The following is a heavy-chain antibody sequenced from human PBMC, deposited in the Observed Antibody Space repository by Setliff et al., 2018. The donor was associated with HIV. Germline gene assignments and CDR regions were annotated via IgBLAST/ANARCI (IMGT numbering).Heavy chain of an antibody. Sequence: SETLSLTCTVSIDSISSYYWSWIRQPPGKGLEWIGYIYTSGSTKYNPSLKSRVTISLDTSKNQFSLNLSSVTAADTAVYYCARDSDYYDSSGRHIRLFDYWGQGTLVTVSS. CDR2: IYTSGST. CDR1: IDSISSYY. CDR3: ARDSDYYDSSGRHIRLFDY. V-gene: IGHV4-59*01. D-gene: IGHD3-22*01. J-gene: IGHJ4*02.